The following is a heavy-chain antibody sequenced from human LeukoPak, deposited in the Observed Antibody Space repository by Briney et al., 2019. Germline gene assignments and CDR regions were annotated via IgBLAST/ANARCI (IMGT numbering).Heavy chain of an antibody. V-gene: IGHV1-2*02. Sequence: ASVKVSCKASGYTFTGYYMHWLRQAPGQGLEWMGWINPKTGGTNYAQKFQGRGTVTRDTSISTAYMELSRLRSDDTAVYYCARDHLRGESTGGYHFDYWGQGTLVTVSS. CDR1: GYTFTGYY. CDR3: ARDHLRGESTGGYHFDY. D-gene: IGHD5-18*01. J-gene: IGHJ4*02. CDR2: INPKTGGT.